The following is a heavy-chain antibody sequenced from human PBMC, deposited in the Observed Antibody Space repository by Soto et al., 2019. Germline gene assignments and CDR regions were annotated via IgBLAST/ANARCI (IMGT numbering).Heavy chain of an antibody. CDR3: AGEAGHTPPYYSTGMDV. CDR2: ISAYNGNK. V-gene: IGHV1-18*04. J-gene: IGHJ6*02. CDR1: GYTFTSYG. Sequence: AFVQVSCKATGYTFTSYGISWVRQAPVQGPEGMGGISAYNGNKDYEQKLQGRVIMTTDTCTSTAYMELLSLRSADTAVYYCAGEAGHTPPYYSTGMDVCGQGTTVTHSS. D-gene: IGHD2-2*02.